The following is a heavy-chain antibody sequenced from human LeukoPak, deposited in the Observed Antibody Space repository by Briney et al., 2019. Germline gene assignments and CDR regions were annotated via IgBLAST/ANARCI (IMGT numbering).Heavy chain of an antibody. CDR2: IKQDGSEK. CDR1: GFTFSSYW. CDR3: AKQYYDFWSFDY. J-gene: IGHJ4*02. Sequence: PGGSLRLSCAASGFTFSSYWMSWVRQAPGKGLEWVANIKQDGSEKYYVDSVKGRFTISRDNAKTSLYLQMNSLRAEDTAVYYCAKQYYDFWSFDYWGQGTLVTVSS. D-gene: IGHD3-3*01. V-gene: IGHV3-7*01.